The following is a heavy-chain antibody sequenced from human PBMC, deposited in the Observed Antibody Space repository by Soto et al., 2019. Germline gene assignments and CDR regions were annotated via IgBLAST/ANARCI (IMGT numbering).Heavy chain of an antibody. CDR1: GYSFTSYW. J-gene: IGHJ6*02. CDR2: IYPGDSDT. D-gene: IGHD2-15*01. V-gene: IGHV5-51*01. Sequence: GESLKISCKGSGYSFTSYWIGWVRQMPGKGLEWMGIIYPGDSDTRYSPSFQGQVTISADKSISTAYLQWSSRKASDTAMYYCARHCSGGSCYSMKNDYYYGMDVWGQGTTVTVSS. CDR3: ARHCSGGSCYSMKNDYYYGMDV.